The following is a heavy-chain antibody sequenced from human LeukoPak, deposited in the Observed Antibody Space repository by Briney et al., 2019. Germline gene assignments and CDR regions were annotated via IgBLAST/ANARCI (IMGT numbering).Heavy chain of an antibody. CDR2: INDDGSFR. CDR3: AKGLSGWSPFDP. V-gene: IGHV3-74*01. Sequence: PGGSLRLSCAASGITFSGAWMHWVRQAPGKGLVWVSRINDDGSFRRYANSVKGRFTISRDNAKNTLFLQMDSLRAEDTAVYYCAKGLSGWSPFDPWGQGTLVTVSS. J-gene: IGHJ5*02. D-gene: IGHD6-19*01. CDR1: GITFSGAW.